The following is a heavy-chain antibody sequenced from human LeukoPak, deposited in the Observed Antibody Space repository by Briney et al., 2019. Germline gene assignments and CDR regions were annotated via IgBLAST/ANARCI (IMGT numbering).Heavy chain of an antibody. V-gene: IGHV3-7*01. CDR3: VRGGGDFNL. Sequence: GGSLRLSCAASGFSFSAYWISWVRLAPGKGLEWVANINQDGSEKYYVDSVKGRFTISRDNAKNSLYLQMSSLRAEDTAVYYCVRGGGDFNLWGQGTLVTVSS. CDR2: INQDGSEK. J-gene: IGHJ4*02. D-gene: IGHD3-16*01. CDR1: GFSFSAYW.